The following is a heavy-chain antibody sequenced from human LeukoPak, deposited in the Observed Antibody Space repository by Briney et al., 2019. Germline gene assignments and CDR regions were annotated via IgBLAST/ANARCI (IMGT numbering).Heavy chain of an antibody. Sequence: GGSLRLSCAASGFTFSSYAMGWVRQAPGKGLEWVSAISGSGGTTYYADSVKGRFTISRDNSKNTVYLQMNSLRAEDTAIYYCAKDYTSGWKDFDYWGQGALVTVSS. J-gene: IGHJ4*02. V-gene: IGHV3-23*01. CDR1: GFTFSSYA. CDR3: AKDYTSGWKDFDY. CDR2: ISGSGGTT. D-gene: IGHD6-19*01.